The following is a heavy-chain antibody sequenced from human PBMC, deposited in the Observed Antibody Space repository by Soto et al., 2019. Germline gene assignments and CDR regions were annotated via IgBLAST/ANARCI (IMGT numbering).Heavy chain of an antibody. V-gene: IGHV5-51*01. CDR3: AREYSSSSYVPSGVGY. CDR2: IYPGDSDT. J-gene: IGHJ4*02. Sequence: PGESLKISCKGSGYSFTIYWIGWVRQMPGKGLEWMGIIYPGDSDTRYSPSFQGQVTISADKSISTAYLQWSSLKASDTAMYYCAREYSSSSYVPSGVGYWGQGTLVTVSS. D-gene: IGHD6-6*01. CDR1: GYSFTIYW.